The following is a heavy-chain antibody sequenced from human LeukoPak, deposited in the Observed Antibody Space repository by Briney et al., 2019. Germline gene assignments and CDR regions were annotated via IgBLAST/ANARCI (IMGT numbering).Heavy chain of an antibody. CDR2: IKQDGSEK. CDR3: ARDLETLAARNELIWSNWIDP. J-gene: IGHJ5*02. Sequence: GGSLRLSCAAAGFTFSSYWMSWVRQAPGKGREWVANIKQDGSEKYYVDSVKGRFTISRDNSKNTLYLQMNSLRGDDTAMYYCARDLETLAARNELIWSNWIDPWGQGTLVTVSS. D-gene: IGHD6-6*01. V-gene: IGHV3-7*01. CDR1: GFTFSSYW.